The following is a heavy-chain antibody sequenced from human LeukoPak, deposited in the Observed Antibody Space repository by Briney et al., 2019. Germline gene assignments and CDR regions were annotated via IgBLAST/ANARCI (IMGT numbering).Heavy chain of an antibody. CDR2: VSGSGGST. CDR3: ARGGRYCSGITCYNAY. J-gene: IGHJ4*02. D-gene: IGHD2-2*02. Sequence: GGSLTLSCAASGLTFSSYAMSGVREAPGKGLEWGSIVSGSGGSTYYADSVKGRFTISRDNSKNTLFLLLDSLRAEDTAVYYCARGGRYCSGITCYNAYWGQGTLVTVSS. CDR1: GLTFSSYA. V-gene: IGHV3-23*01.